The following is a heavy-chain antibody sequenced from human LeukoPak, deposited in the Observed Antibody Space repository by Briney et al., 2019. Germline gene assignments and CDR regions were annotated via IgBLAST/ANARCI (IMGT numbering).Heavy chain of an antibody. CDR1: GGSFSGYY. D-gene: IGHD2-15*01. J-gene: IGHJ4*02. CDR2: TNHSGST. CDR3: ARGSPSDIVVVVAATGSEY. V-gene: IGHV4-34*01. Sequence: SETLSLTCAVYGGSFSGYYWSWIRQPPGKGLEWIGETNHSGSTNYNPSLKSRVTISVDTSKNQFSLKLSSVTAADTAVYYCARGSPSDIVVVVAATGSEYWGQGTLVTVSS.